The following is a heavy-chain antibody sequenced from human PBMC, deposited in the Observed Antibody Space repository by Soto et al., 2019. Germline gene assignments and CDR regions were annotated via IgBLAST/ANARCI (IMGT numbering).Heavy chain of an antibody. Sequence: QLQLQESGPGLVKPSETLSLTCTVYGGSISSSRYYWGWIRQPPGKGLEWIGSIYYSGSTYYTPSSKSRVTISVDTSMNQFSLKLSSVTAADTAVYYCARHVEGIVGAINWFDPWGRGTLVTVSS. CDR1: GGSISSSRYY. V-gene: IGHV4-39*01. CDR2: IYYSGST. D-gene: IGHD1-26*01. CDR3: ARHVEGIVGAINWFDP. J-gene: IGHJ5*02.